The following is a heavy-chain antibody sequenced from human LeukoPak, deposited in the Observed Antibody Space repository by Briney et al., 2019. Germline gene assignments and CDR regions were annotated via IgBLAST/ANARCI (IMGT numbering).Heavy chain of an antibody. CDR1: GFTFSSYA. J-gene: IGHJ4*02. CDR2: ISYDGSSK. CDR3: ARDPGGVVYFDY. Sequence: QTGRSLRLSCAASGFTFSSYAMHWVRQAPGKGLEWVAVISYDGSSKKYADSVKGRFTISRDNSKNTLYLQMNTLRAEDTAVYYCARDPGGVVYFDYWGQGTLVAVSS. D-gene: IGHD2-8*01. V-gene: IGHV3-30-3*01.